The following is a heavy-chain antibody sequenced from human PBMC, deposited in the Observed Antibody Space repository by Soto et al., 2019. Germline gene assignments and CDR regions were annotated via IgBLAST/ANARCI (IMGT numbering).Heavy chain of an antibody. CDR3: ARDLGIAVAGKYYYYYGMDV. CDR2: IKQDGSEK. D-gene: IGHD6-19*01. J-gene: IGHJ6*02. V-gene: IGHV3-7*01. CDR1: GFTFSSYR. Sequence: EVQLVESGGSLVQPGGSLRLSCAGSGFTFSSYRMSWVRQAPGKGLEWVANIKQDGSEKYYVDSVKGRFTISRDNAKNSLYLQMNSLRAEDTAVYYCARDLGIAVAGKYYYYYGMDVWGQGTTVTVSS.